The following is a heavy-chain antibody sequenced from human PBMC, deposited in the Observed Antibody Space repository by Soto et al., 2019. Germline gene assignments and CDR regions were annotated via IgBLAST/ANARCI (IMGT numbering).Heavy chain of an antibody. CDR1: GGTFSSYT. Sequence: AAEKVSCKASGGTFSSYTISWVRQAPGQRLEWMGWISAYNGNTNYAQNLQGRVTMTTDTSTSTAYMELRSLSSHATAVYYCARDPPPPDYWGQGTLVTVSS. CDR3: ARDPPPPDY. V-gene: IGHV1-18*01. J-gene: IGHJ4*02. CDR2: ISAYNGNT.